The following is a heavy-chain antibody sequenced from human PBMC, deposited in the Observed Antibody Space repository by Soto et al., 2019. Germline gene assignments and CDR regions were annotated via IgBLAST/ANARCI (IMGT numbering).Heavy chain of an antibody. V-gene: IGHV1-18*01. CDR1: GYPYTSYG. CDR3: ARPRGYSYGFDY. J-gene: IGHJ4*02. Sequence: QVQLVQSGAEVKKPGASVKVSCKASGYPYTSYGISWVRKAPGQGLEWMGWISAYNGNTNYAQKLQDRVTMTTDTSTRTAYMELRCLRSDDTAVYYWARPRGYSYGFDYWGQGTLVTVSS. D-gene: IGHD5-18*01. CDR2: ISAYNGNT.